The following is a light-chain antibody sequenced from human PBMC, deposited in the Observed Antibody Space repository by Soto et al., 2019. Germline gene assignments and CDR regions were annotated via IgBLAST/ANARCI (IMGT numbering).Light chain of an antibody. V-gene: IGKV3-20*01. CDR2: GAS. Sequence: PGERATLSCRASQSLRSGDLACYQQIPGQAPGLLIYGASSRATGIPDGFSGSGSGTDFNLTVSRLAPEDFAVYYCHQYGTSPRTFGQRTKVEIK. CDR1: QSLRSGD. CDR3: HQYGTSPRT. J-gene: IGKJ1*01.